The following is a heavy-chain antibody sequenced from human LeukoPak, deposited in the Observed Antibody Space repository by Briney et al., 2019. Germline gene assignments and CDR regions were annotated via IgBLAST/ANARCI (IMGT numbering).Heavy chain of an antibody. CDR2: INPNSGAT. CDR1: GYTFTDYF. J-gene: IGHJ4*02. Sequence: EASVKVSCKAYGYTFTDYFMHWVRQAPGQGLEWMGRINPNSGATNYAQKFQGRVTMTRDTSISTAYMELSRLTSDDTAIYYCARDTHCFDYWGQRTQATVSS. V-gene: IGHV1-2*06. CDR3: ARDTHCFDY.